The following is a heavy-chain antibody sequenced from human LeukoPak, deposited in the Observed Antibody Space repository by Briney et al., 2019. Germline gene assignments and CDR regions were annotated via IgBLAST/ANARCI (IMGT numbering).Heavy chain of an antibody. CDR3: ARGQIDPIVGAGDAFDI. Sequence: PSETLSLTCTVSGGSISSSSYYWGWIRQPPGRGLEWIGSFYYSGSTYYNPSLKSRVTISVDTSKNQFSLKLSSVTAADTAVYYCARGQIDPIVGAGDAFDIWGQGTMVTVSS. CDR1: GGSISSSSYY. J-gene: IGHJ3*02. CDR2: FYYSGST. V-gene: IGHV4-39*01. D-gene: IGHD1-26*01.